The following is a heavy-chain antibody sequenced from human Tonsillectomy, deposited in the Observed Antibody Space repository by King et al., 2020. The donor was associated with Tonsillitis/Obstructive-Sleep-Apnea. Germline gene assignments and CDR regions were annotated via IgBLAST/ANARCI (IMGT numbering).Heavy chain of an antibody. V-gene: IGHV3-21*01. D-gene: IGHD6-19*01. CDR1: GFTFSSYS. CDR3: ASGTVAVGFDY. Sequence: VQLVESGGGLVKPGGSLRLSCAASGFTFSSYSMNWVRQAPGKGLEWVSSISSSGSYIYYADSVKGRITISRDNAKNSLYLQMNSLRAEDTAVYYCASGTVAVGFDYWGQGTLVTVSS. J-gene: IGHJ4*02. CDR2: ISSSGSYI.